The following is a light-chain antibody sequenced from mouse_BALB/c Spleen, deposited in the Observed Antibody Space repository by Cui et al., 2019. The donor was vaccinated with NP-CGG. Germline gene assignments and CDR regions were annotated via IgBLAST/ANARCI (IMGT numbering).Light chain of an antibody. CDR3: ALWYSNHWV. Sequence: QAVVTQESALTTSPGETVTLTCRSSTGAVTTSNYANWVQENPDHLFTGLIGGNDNRVPGVPARFSGSLIGDKAALTITGAQTEDEAIYFCALWYSNHWVFGGGTKLTVL. J-gene: IGLJ1*01. V-gene: IGLV1*01. CDR1: TGAVTTSNY. CDR2: GND.